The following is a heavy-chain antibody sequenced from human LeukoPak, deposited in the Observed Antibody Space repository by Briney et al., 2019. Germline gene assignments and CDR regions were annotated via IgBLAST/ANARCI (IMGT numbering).Heavy chain of an antibody. CDR3: ASWGYDSSGYYRDTVDY. CDR1: GYTFTGYY. D-gene: IGHD3-22*01. Sequence: ASVKVSCKASGYTFTGYYMHWVRQATGQGLEWMGWMNPNSGNTGYAQKFQGRVTMTRNTSISTAYMELSSLRSEDTAVYYCASWGYDSSGYYRDTVDYWGQGTLVTVSS. J-gene: IGHJ4*02. CDR2: MNPNSGNT. V-gene: IGHV1-8*02.